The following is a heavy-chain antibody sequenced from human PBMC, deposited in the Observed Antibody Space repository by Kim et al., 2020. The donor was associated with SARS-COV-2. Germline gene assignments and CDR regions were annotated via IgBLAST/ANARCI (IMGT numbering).Heavy chain of an antibody. CDR3: ARDEIAAAGTGDY. J-gene: IGHJ4*02. Sequence: YSQKFQGRVTITRDTSASTAYMELSSLRSEDTAVYYCARDEIAAAGTGDYWGQGTLVTVSS. D-gene: IGHD6-13*01. V-gene: IGHV1-3*01.